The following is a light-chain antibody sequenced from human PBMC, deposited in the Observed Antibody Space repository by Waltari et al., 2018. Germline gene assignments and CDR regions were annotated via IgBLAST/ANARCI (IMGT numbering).Light chain of an antibody. J-gene: IGKJ1*01. V-gene: IGKV3-15*01. CDR2: GAS. CDR3: QQYNNWLTWT. CDR1: QSVSSN. Sequence: EVVMTQSPATLSVSPGERATLSCRASQSVSSNLAWYQQRPGQAPRLLIYGASTRATGIPARFSGSWSETEFTLTISSLQSEDFAIYYCQQYNNWLTWTFGQGTKVEIK.